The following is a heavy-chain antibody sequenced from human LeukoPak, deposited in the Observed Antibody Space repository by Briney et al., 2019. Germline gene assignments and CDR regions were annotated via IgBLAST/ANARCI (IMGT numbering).Heavy chain of an antibody. Sequence: GGSLRLSCAASGFRFGSHAVHWVRRAPGKGLEWLAQIWYDGSNKYYVDSVKGRFTTSRDNSKNTVYLQMNSLRAEDTAVYFCARDGQQLAPYAMHVWGQGTTVTVSS. CDR3: ARDGQQLAPYAMHV. D-gene: IGHD6-13*01. CDR1: GFRFGSHA. J-gene: IGHJ6*02. V-gene: IGHV3-33*01. CDR2: IWYDGSNK.